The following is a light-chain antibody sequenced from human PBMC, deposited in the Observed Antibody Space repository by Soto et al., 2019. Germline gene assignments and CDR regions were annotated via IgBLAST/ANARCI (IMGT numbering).Light chain of an antibody. CDR2: GAS. V-gene: IGKV3-20*01. CDR1: QSVSSRY. CDR3: QQYDSSLIFT. J-gene: IGKJ3*01. Sequence: EIVLTQSPGTLSLSPGERATLSCRASQSVSSRYLAWYQQKPGQAPRLLIYGASSRATGIPDRFSGSGSGTDFTLTISRLEPEDCAVYYCQQYDSSLIFTFGPGTKVDIK.